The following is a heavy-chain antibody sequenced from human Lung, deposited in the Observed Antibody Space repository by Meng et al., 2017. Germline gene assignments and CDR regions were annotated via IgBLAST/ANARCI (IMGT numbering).Heavy chain of an antibody. Sequence: QVQLQRWGAGLLKPSETLSLTCAVYGGSFSGYYRSWIRQPPGKGLEWIGEIIDSGSTNYNPSLKNRVTISVDTSKNQFSLRVTSVTAADRAVYYCVRRTYSSGWYFDYWGQGTLVTVSS. D-gene: IGHD6-19*01. CDR3: VRRTYSSGWYFDY. J-gene: IGHJ4*02. V-gene: IGHV4-34*02. CDR1: GGSFSGYY. CDR2: IIDSGST.